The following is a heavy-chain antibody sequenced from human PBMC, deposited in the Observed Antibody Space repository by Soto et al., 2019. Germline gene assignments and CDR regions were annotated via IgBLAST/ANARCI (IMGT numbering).Heavy chain of an antibody. V-gene: IGHV3-7*01. J-gene: IGHJ6*02. Sequence: PXGSLRLSCAASGCTFSSYVMSCVRQAPGKGLEWVPNINQDGSEKYYVDSVKGRFTISRDNAKNSLYLQMNSLRAGDTEVYYCARGGPSIAASHMGRGYYYGMDFWGHGTTVTVSS. CDR2: INQDGSEK. CDR1: GCTFSSYV. CDR3: ARGGPSIAASHMGRGYYYGMDF. D-gene: IGHD6-6*01.